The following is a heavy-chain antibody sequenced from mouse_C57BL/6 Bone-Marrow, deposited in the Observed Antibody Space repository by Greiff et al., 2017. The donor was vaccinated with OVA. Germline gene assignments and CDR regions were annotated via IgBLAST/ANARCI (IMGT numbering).Heavy chain of an antibody. D-gene: IGHD2-4*01. CDR3: ARDYDYAYYYAMDY. Sequence: QVQLQQSGAELARPGASVKMSCKASGYTFTSYTMHWVKQRPGQGLEWIGYINPSSGYTKYNQKFKDKATLTADKSSSTAYMQLSSLTSEDSAVYYCARDYDYAYYYAMDYWGQGTSVTVSS. J-gene: IGHJ4*01. V-gene: IGHV1-4*01. CDR1: GYTFTSYT. CDR2: INPSSGYT.